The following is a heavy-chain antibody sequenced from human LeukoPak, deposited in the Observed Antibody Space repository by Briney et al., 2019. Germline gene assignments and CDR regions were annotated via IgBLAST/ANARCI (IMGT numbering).Heavy chain of an antibody. CDR1: GFTFSSYA. CDR3: AKSATWATTVSTQGAFDI. V-gene: IGHV3-23*01. Sequence: PGGSLRLSCAASGFTFSSYAMSWVRQAPGKGLEWVSAISGSGGSTYYADSVKGRFTISRDNSKNTLYLQMNSLRAEDTAVYYCAKSATWATTVSTQGAFDIWGQGTMVTVSS. J-gene: IGHJ3*02. D-gene: IGHD4-17*01. CDR2: ISGSGGST.